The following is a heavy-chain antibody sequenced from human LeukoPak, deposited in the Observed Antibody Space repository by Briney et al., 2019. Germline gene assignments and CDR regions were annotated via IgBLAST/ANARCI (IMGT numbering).Heavy chain of an antibody. CDR1: GGSISSYF. Sequence: SETLSLTCTVSGGSISSYFWSWTRQPAGKGLEWIGRIYTSGSTKYNPSLQSRVTMSLDTSKNQLSLKLGSVTAADTAVYYCARAGTSGGLCDYWGQGTLVTVSS. V-gene: IGHV4-4*07. J-gene: IGHJ4*02. CDR2: IYTSGST. D-gene: IGHD1-14*01. CDR3: ARAGTSGGLCDY.